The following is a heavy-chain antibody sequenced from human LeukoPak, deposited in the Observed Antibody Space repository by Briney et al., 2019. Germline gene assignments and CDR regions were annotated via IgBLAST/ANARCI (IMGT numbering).Heavy chain of an antibody. D-gene: IGHD3-10*01. CDR3: ARRRTMVRGVISPLSPYLDY. V-gene: IGHV4-34*01. CDR1: GGSFSGYY. J-gene: IGHJ4*02. CDR2: INHSGST. Sequence: SETLSLTCAVYGGSFSGYYWSWVRQPPGKGLEWMGEINHSGSTNYNPSLKSRVTISVDTSKNQFSLKLSSVTAADTAVYYCARRRTMVRGVISPLSPYLDYWGQGTLVTVSS.